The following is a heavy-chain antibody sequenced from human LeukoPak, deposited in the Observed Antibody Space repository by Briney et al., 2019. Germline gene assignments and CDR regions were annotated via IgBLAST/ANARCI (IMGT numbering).Heavy chain of an antibody. V-gene: IGHV5-10-1*01. CDR3: ASRQGSHDY. CDR1: GYRFTSYW. J-gene: IGHJ4*02. CDR2: IDPSDSYT. D-gene: IGHD1-26*01. Sequence: GESLKISFKGSGYRFTSYWISWVRQMPGKGLEWMGRIDPSDSYTNYSPSFQGHVTISADKSISTAYLQWSSLKASDTAMYYCASRQGSHDYWGQGTLVTVSS.